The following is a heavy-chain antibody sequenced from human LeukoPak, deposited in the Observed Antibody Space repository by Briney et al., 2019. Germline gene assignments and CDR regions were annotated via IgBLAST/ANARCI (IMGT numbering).Heavy chain of an antibody. J-gene: IGHJ3*02. CDR3: ARRTQLWLADAFDI. V-gene: IGHV4-59*08. CDR2: IYYSGST. Sequence: PSETLSLTCTVSGGSISSYYWSWIRQPPGKGLEWIGYIYYSGSTNYNPPLKSRVTISVDTSKNQFSLKLSSVTAADTAVYYCARRTQLWLADAFDIWGQGTMVTVSS. CDR1: GGSISSYY. D-gene: IGHD5-18*01.